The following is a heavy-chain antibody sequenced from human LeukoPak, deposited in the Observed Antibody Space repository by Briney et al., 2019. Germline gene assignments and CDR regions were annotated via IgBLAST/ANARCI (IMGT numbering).Heavy chain of an antibody. Sequence: ASVKVSCKASGYTFTGYYMHWVRRAPGRGLEWMGWINPNSGGTNYAQKFQGRVTMTRDTSISTAYMELSRLRSDDTAVYYCARVRPDYGDHFDYWGQGTLVPVSS. V-gene: IGHV1-2*02. D-gene: IGHD4-17*01. CDR3: ARVRPDYGDHFDY. CDR2: INPNSGGT. J-gene: IGHJ4*02. CDR1: GYTFTGYY.